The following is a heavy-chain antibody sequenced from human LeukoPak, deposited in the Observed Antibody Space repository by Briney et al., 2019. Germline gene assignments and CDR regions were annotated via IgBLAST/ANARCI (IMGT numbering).Heavy chain of an antibody. CDR3: WRSRLSSGRYWFDP. CDR2: IYTSGST. Sequence: SDTLSLTCTVSNDSINNYYWSWLRQLAGKGLEWIGRIYTSGSTNYNPSLKSRVTMSIDTSKNQFSLRLSSVTAADTAVYFCWRSRLSSGRYWFDPWGQGTMVTVSS. CDR1: NDSINNYY. D-gene: IGHD6-19*01. J-gene: IGHJ5*02. V-gene: IGHV4-4*07.